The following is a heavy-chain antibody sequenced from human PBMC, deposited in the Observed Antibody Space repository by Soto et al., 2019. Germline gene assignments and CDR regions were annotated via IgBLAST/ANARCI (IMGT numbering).Heavy chain of an antibody. J-gene: IGHJ3*02. CDR2: INPKTGDT. V-gene: IGHV1-2*02. CDR3: VRGVSMTVAATLKTPFDI. CDR1: GYIFTGHF. D-gene: IGHD6-19*01. Sequence: QVQLVQSGAEVKKPGASMKVSCKASGYIFTGHFMHWVRLAPGQVREWMGWINPKTGDTGYAQKFQGRVTLTRDTSINADYMDLHSLISDDTAVYYCVRGVSMTVAATLKTPFDIWGQGTMVTVSS.